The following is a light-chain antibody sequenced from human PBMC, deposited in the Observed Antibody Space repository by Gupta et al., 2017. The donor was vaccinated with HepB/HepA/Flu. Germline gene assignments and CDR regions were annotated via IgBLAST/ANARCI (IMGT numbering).Light chain of an antibody. CDR1: SSDV. CDR2: AVS. CDR3: SSLTSTSALAV. V-gene: IGLV2-14*01. J-gene: IGLJ2*01. Sequence: SALTQPASVSGSPGQSITISCTGTSSDVSWYQQHPGKAPKLMIYAVSNRPARVSYRFSGSKSGDTASLTISRLQAEDEADYYCSSLTSTSALAVFGGGTKVTVL.